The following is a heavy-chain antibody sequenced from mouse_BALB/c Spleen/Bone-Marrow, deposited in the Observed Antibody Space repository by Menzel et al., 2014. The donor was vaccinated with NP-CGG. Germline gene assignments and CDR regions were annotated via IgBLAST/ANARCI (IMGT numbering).Heavy chain of an antibody. Sequence: ESGPGLVKPSQSLSLTCSVTGYSITSGYYWNWLRQFPGKKLEWMGYISYDGSNNYNPSLKNRISITRDTSKNQFFLKLNSVTTEDTATYYCARGDGYYGGAMDYWGQGTSVTVSS. CDR3: ARGDGYYGGAMDY. J-gene: IGHJ4*01. CDR1: GYSITSGYY. V-gene: IGHV3-6*02. D-gene: IGHD2-3*01. CDR2: ISYDGSN.